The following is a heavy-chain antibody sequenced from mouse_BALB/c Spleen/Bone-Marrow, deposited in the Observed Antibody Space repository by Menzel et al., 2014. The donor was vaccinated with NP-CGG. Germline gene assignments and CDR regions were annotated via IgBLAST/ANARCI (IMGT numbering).Heavy chain of an antibody. CDR3: ARRWFAY. CDR1: GFTFSDYY. Sequence: EVKVEESGGGLVKPGGSLKLSCAASGFTFSDYYMYWVRQTPEKRLEWVATISDGGSYTYYPDSVKGRFTISRDNTKNNLCLQMSSLKSEDTAMYYCARRWFAYWGEGALVTVSA. V-gene: IGHV5-4*02. J-gene: IGHJ3*01. CDR2: ISDGGSYT.